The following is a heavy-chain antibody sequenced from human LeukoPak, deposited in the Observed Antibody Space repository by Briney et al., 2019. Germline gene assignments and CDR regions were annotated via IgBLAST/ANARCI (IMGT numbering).Heavy chain of an antibody. CDR1: GYTFSGYH. CDR3: ARDVVAVDSNWFDP. D-gene: IGHD6-19*01. CDR2: IDPYSGGT. J-gene: IGHJ5*02. Sequence: GASVKVSCKTSGYTFSGYHIHWMRQAPGQGLEWIGWIDPYSGGTHFAEKFQGRVTLTRDTSITTLYMELTNLKSDDTSIYFCARDVVAVDSNWFDPWGQGTLDTVSS. V-gene: IGHV1-2*02.